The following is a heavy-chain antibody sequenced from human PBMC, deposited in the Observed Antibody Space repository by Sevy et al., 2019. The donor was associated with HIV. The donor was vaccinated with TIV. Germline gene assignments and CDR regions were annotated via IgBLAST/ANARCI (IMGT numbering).Heavy chain of an antibody. V-gene: IGHV1-24*01. D-gene: IGHD3-22*01. CDR3: SATREYYSDSYGYFDY. Sequence: ASAKVSCKASGHTLTDLSMHWVRQAPGKGFEWIGRFDPEDGERIYAQTFQGRVTMTEDTSTDTAYMELSSLRSEDTAVYYCSATREYYSDSYGYFDYWGQGTLVTVSS. J-gene: IGHJ4*02. CDR2: FDPEDGER. CDR1: GHTLTDLS.